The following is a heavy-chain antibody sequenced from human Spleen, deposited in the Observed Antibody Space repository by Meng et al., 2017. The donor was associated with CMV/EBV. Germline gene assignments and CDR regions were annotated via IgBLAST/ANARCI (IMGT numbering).Heavy chain of an antibody. V-gene: IGHV3-15*01. CDR2: THSKPDGGTR. J-gene: IGHJ4*02. CDR3: TTDVEYQLLYLTYFDY. D-gene: IGHD2-2*02. Sequence: VGHACVCRVRSAPGLVLPWLGRTHSKPDGGTRDSAAPVTGSFTISSDYSNNTLYLQMNSLNTEDTAVYYCTTDVEYQLLYLTYFDYWGQGTLVTVSS. CDR1: VGHAC.